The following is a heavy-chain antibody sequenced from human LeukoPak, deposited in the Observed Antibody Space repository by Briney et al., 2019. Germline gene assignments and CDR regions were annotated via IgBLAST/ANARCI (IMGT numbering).Heavy chain of an antibody. Sequence: SETLSLPCTVSGGPITEYYWRWTRPSSRKGLEGVGCMYYSGSAYYSPSLKTRVTISVDTSKNQYSLKLTSETAADTAVYYCARHLALAVAGNAFDIWGKGTMVTVSS. D-gene: IGHD6-19*01. V-gene: IGHV4-59*08. CDR1: GGPITEYY. CDR3: ARHLALAVAGNAFDI. J-gene: IGHJ3*02. CDR2: MYYSGSA.